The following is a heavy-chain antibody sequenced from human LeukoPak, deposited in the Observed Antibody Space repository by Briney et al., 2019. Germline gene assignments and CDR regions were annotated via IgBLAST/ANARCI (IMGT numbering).Heavy chain of an antibody. J-gene: IGHJ4*02. CDR2: IYYSGST. D-gene: IGHD5-18*01. V-gene: IGHV4-39*07. CDR3: ARDRGGYTYSHDY. CDR1: GGSIDGSTGH. Sequence: SETLSLTCTVSGGSIDGSTGHWGWIRQPPGKGLEWIGSIYYSGSTYYNPSLKSRVTISMDKSKNQLSLKLNFVTAADTAVYYCARDRGGYTYSHDYWGQGTLVTVSS.